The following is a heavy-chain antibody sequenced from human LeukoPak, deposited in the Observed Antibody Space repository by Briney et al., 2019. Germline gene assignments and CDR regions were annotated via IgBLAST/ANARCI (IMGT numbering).Heavy chain of an antibody. CDR1: GFTFSRDG. V-gene: IGHV3-30*02. Sequence: GGSLRLSCGASGFTFSRDGMHWVRQAPGKGLEWVTYIRKDGSDKYYADSVKGRFTISRDSSKNMVYLQMNSLRAEDTAVYYCAKDSNWAFDYWGQGTLVSVSS. D-gene: IGHD7-27*01. J-gene: IGHJ4*02. CDR3: AKDSNWAFDY. CDR2: IRKDGSDK.